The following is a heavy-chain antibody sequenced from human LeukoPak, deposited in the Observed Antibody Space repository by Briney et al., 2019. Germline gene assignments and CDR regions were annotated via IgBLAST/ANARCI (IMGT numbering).Heavy chain of an antibody. Sequence: GGSLRLSCAASGFTFSDHSMNWVRQAPGKGLEWVSSISSGSRHIYHAESVMGRFTISRDNAKNSLYLQMNSLRAEDTAVYYCARSGHRRCGGGNCYPYYFDYWGQGTLVTVSP. CDR3: ARSGHRRCGGGNCYPYYFDY. CDR2: ISSGSRHI. J-gene: IGHJ4*02. CDR1: GFTFSDHS. V-gene: IGHV3-21*01. D-gene: IGHD2-15*01.